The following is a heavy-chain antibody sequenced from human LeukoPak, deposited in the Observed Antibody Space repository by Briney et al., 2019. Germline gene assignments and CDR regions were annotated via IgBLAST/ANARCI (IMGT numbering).Heavy chain of an antibody. V-gene: IGHV4-59*01. Sequence: SETLSLTCAVYGGSFSGYYWSWIRQPPGKRLEWIGYIYYSGGTNYNPSLESRVTISVDTSKNQFSLKVRSVTAADTAVYYCARGGRIAVAGPTFDYWGQGTLVTVSS. CDR1: GGSFSGYY. CDR3: ARGGRIAVAGPTFDY. D-gene: IGHD6-19*01. CDR2: IYYSGGT. J-gene: IGHJ4*02.